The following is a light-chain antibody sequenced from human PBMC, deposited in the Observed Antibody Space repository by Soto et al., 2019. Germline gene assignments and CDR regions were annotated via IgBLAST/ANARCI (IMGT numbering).Light chain of an antibody. Sequence: IVLKQSPGTLSLSPGERATLSCRASQSVGSNYLAWYQQKPGQAPRILIYGASTRATGIPARSSGSGSGTEFTLTISSLQSEDFAVYYCQQYNNWPLTFGGGTKVDIK. CDR2: GAS. J-gene: IGKJ4*01. CDR1: QSVGSN. CDR3: QQYNNWPLT. V-gene: IGKV3-15*01.